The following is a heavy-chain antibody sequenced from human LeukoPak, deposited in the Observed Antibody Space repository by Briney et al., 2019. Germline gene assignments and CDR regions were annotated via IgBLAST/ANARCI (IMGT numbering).Heavy chain of an antibody. Sequence: GESLKISCKGSGYSLTSYWIGWVRQMPGKGLEWMGIIYPGDSDTRYSPSFQGQVTISADKSISTAYLQWSSLKASDTAMYYCARPIYYDSSGDDAFDIWGQGTMVTVSS. J-gene: IGHJ3*02. V-gene: IGHV5-51*01. CDR1: GYSLTSYW. CDR2: IYPGDSDT. D-gene: IGHD3-22*01. CDR3: ARPIYYDSSGDDAFDI.